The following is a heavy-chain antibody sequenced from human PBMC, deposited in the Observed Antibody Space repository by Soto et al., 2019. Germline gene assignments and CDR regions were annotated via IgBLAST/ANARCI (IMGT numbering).Heavy chain of an antibody. V-gene: IGHV3-33*01. J-gene: IGHJ4*02. CDR1: GFTFSSYG. Sequence: GGSLRLSCAASGFTFSSYGMHWVRQAPGKGLEWVAVIWYDGSNKYYADSVKGRFTISRDNSKNTLYLQMNSLRAEDTAVYYCAREGGSYGKYYFDYWGQGTLVTVSS. CDR2: IWYDGSNK. D-gene: IGHD1-26*01. CDR3: AREGGSYGKYYFDY.